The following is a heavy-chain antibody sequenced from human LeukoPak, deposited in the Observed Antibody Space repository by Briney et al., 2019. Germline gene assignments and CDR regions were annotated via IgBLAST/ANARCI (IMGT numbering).Heavy chain of an antibody. CDR2: IYSGGST. Sequence: GGSLRLSRAASGFTVSSNYMSWVRQAPGKGLEWVPVIYSGGSTYYADSVKGRFTISRDNSKNTLYLQMNSLRAEDTAVYYCAGSGSYETFDYWGQGTLVTVSS. D-gene: IGHD3-10*01. CDR1: GFTVSSNY. V-gene: IGHV3-53*01. CDR3: AGSGSYETFDY. J-gene: IGHJ4*02.